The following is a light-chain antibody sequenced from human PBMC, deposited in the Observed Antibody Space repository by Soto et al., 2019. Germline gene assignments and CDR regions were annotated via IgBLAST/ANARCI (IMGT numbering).Light chain of an antibody. J-gene: IGLJ1*01. Sequence: SYELTQPPSVSVAPGQTARITCGGSNIGKKGVNWYQQRPGQVPLLVVYDDADRPSGIPERISGSTSGHLATLTIYGLRDEDEADYYCSSYSTSFFYVFGTGTKLTVL. V-gene: IGLV3-21*02. CDR3: SSYSTSFFYV. CDR1: NIGKKG. CDR2: DDA.